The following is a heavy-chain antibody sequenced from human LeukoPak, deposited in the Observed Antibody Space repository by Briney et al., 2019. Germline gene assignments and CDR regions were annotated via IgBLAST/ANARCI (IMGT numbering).Heavy chain of an antibody. J-gene: IGHJ4*02. D-gene: IGHD4-17*01. Sequence: PSETLSLTCTVSGGSISSYYWSWIRQPPGKGLEWIGYIYYSGSTNYNPSLKSRVTISVDTSKNQFSLKLSSVTAADTAVYYCARGVTTVTTPFDSWGQGALVTVSS. CDR3: ARGVTTVTTPFDS. CDR2: IYYSGST. CDR1: GGSISSYY. V-gene: IGHV4-59*01.